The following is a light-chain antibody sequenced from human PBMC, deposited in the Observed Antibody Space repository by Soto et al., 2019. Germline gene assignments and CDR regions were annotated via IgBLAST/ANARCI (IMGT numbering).Light chain of an antibody. Sequence: QSALTQPASVSGSPGQSITISCTGTSSDIGGYNYVSWYQQHPGKAPKLMIYEVVNRPSGVSNRFSGSKSGNTASLTISGLQAEDEADYYCCSYTSSSTRVFGGGTKLTAL. J-gene: IGLJ2*01. V-gene: IGLV2-14*01. CDR3: CSYTSSSTRV. CDR2: EVV. CDR1: SSDIGGYNY.